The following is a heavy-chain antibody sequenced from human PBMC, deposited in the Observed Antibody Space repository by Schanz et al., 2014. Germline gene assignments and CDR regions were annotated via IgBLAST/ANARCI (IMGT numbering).Heavy chain of an antibody. V-gene: IGHV1-18*01. CDR3: ATLDYADSVS. Sequence: QAQLMQSGPELKRPGASVKVSCTASGYTLKNYGISWVRQAPGLGLEWMGWISAYNGNTNYAQKLQGRVTITADKSTTTAYMELNSLNSDDTAVYYCATLDYADSVSWGQGTLVTVSS. J-gene: IGHJ5*02. D-gene: IGHD4-17*01. CDR1: GYTLKNYG. CDR2: ISAYNGNT.